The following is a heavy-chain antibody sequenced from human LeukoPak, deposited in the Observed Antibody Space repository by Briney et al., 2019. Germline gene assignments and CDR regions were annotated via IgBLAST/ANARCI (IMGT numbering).Heavy chain of an antibody. D-gene: IGHD2-2*01. CDR1: GGSISSYY. V-gene: IGHV4-4*07. J-gene: IGHJ6*02. Sequence: SETLSLTCTVSGGSISSYYWSWIRQPAGKGLEWIGRIYTSGSTNYNPSLKSRVTMSVDTSKNQFSLKLSPVTAAGTAVYYCARVRASYCSSTSCYYYYGMDVWGQGTTVTVSS. CDR2: IYTSGST. CDR3: ARVRASYCSSTSCYYYYGMDV.